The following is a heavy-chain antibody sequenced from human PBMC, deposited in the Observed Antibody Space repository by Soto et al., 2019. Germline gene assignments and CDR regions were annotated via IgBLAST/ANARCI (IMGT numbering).Heavy chain of an antibody. CDR2: ISSSSSYI. J-gene: IGHJ5*02. Sequence: EVQLVESGGGLVKPGGSLRLSCAASGFAFSSYSMNWVRQAPGKGLEWVSSISSSSSYIYYADSVKGRFTISRDNAKNLLYLQMNSLRAEDTAVYYCARDGYSGYDFDNVGSGFDPWGQGTLLTVSS. CDR1: GFAFSSYS. CDR3: ARDGYSGYDFDNVGSGFDP. V-gene: IGHV3-21*01. D-gene: IGHD5-12*01.